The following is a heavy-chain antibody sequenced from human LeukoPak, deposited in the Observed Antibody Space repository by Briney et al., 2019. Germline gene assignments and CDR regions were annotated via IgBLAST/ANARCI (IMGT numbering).Heavy chain of an antibody. D-gene: IGHD3-16*01. V-gene: IGHV4-59*08. CDR3: ARHRPGERRFDP. J-gene: IGHJ5*02. CDR1: GGSISAYY. CDR2: IHYSGTT. Sequence: SETLSLTCTVSGGSISAYYWSWIRQPPGKGLEWIGYIHYSGTTNYYPSLKSRVTIALDTSKNQFSLKLNSVTAADTAVYYCARHRPGERRFDPWGQGTLVTVSS.